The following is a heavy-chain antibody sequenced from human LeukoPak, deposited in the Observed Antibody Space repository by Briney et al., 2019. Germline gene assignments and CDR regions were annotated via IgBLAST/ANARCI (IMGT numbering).Heavy chain of an antibody. CDR3: AKDLGNDWYYDTFDY. CDR1: GFIFSDYH. Sequence: GGSLRLSCAASGFIFSDYHMMWIRETPGKGLEWVSYISSSGSTMYNADSVKGRFTISRDNSKNTLYLQMNSLRPEDAAVYYCAKDLGNDWYYDTFDYWGQGTLVTVSS. V-gene: IGHV3-11*04. D-gene: IGHD6-19*01. CDR2: ISSSGSTM. J-gene: IGHJ4*02.